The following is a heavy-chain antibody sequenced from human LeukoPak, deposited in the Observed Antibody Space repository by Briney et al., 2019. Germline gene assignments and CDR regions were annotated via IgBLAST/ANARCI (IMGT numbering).Heavy chain of an antibody. CDR1: GGSISSSSYY. V-gene: IGHV4-39*07. Sequence: SETLSLTCTVSGGSISSSSYYWGWIRQPPGKGLEWIGSIYYSGSTYYNPSLKSRVTISVDTSKNQFSLKLSSVTAADTAVYYCAREGTASVPFDIWGQGTMVTVSS. CDR3: AREGTASVPFDI. D-gene: IGHD5-18*01. CDR2: IYYSGST. J-gene: IGHJ3*02.